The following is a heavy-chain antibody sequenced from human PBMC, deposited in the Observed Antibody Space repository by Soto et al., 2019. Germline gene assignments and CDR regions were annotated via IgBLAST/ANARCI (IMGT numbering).Heavy chain of an antibody. V-gene: IGHV4-31*03. Sequence: QVQLHESVPGLVKPSHTLSLTCTFSGGSVNSGGYYWTWIRHHPGKGLEWIGYIYYSGTTDYTPSLKRRVSMSLDPPKNQFSPNLSSVTAADTAVSYCARGVTTCPGDFVDYWGQGTLVTVSA. CDR2: IYYSGTT. J-gene: IGHJ4*02. D-gene: IGHD4-17*01. CDR1: GGSVNSGGYY. CDR3: ARGVTTCPGDFVDY.